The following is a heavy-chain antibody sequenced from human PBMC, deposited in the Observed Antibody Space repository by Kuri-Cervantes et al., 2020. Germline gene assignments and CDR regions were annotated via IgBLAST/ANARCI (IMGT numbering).Heavy chain of an antibody. CDR3: ARPAGNSSGWSVLLDY. V-gene: IGHV5-51*01. CDR2: IYPGDSDT. J-gene: IGHJ4*02. CDR1: GYSFTDYW. Sequence: KVSCKASGYSFTDYWIGWVRQMPGKGLEWMGIIYPGDSDTRYSPSFQGQVTISADKSISTAYLQWSSLKASDTAMYYCARPAGNSSGWSVLLDYWGQGTLVTVSS. D-gene: IGHD6-19*01.